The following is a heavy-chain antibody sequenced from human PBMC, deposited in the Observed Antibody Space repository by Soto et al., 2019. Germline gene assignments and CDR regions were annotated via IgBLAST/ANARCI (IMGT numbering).Heavy chain of an antibody. CDR2: ISSSSSYI. CDR1: GFTFSSYS. Sequence: GESLKISCAASGFTFSSYSMNWVRQAPGKGLEWVSSISSSSSYIYYADSVKGRFTISRDNAKNSLYLQMNSLRAEDTAVYYCARADSSGWYAFDIWGQGTMVTVSS. D-gene: IGHD6-19*01. V-gene: IGHV3-21*01. J-gene: IGHJ3*02. CDR3: ARADSSGWYAFDI.